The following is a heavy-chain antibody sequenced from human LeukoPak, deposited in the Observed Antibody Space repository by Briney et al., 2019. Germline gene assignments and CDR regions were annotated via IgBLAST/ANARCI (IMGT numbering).Heavy chain of an antibody. CDR1: GFTFNDYY. J-gene: IGHJ4*02. Sequence: GVPLRLSCAASGFTFNDYYMSWIRQAPGKALEWVSYISSSGSTIYYADPVKGRFTIYRDNAKNSLYLQMNSLRAEDTAVYYCARESGGSYYFDYWGQGTLVTVSS. D-gene: IGHD1-26*01. CDR2: ISSSGSTI. CDR3: ARESGGSYYFDY. V-gene: IGHV3-11*01.